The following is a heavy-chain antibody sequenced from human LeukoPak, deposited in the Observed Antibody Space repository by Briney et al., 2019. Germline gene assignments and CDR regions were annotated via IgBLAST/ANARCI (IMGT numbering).Heavy chain of an antibody. V-gene: IGHV4-34*01. CDR2: INHSGST. Sequence: SETLSLTCAVYGGSFSGYYWSWIRQPPGKGLEWIGEINHSGSTNYNPPLKSRVTISVDTSKNQFSLKLSSVTAADTAVYYCAGGTPKAAAGNGGFDPWGQGTLVTVSS. CDR3: AGGTPKAAAGNGGFDP. J-gene: IGHJ5*02. D-gene: IGHD6-13*01. CDR1: GGSFSGYY.